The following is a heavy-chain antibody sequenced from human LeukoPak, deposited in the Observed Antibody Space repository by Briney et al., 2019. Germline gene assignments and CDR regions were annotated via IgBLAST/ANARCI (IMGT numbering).Heavy chain of an antibody. V-gene: IGHV4-59*01. CDR3: ARGPRDYGDYVIDY. Sequence: SETLSLTCAVSGGSISSYYWSWIRQPPGKGLEWIGYIYYSGSTNYNPSLKSRVTISVDTSKNQFSLKLSSVTAADTAVYYCARGPRDYGDYVIDYWGQGTLVTVSS. CDR1: GGSISSYY. CDR2: IYYSGST. D-gene: IGHD4-17*01. J-gene: IGHJ4*02.